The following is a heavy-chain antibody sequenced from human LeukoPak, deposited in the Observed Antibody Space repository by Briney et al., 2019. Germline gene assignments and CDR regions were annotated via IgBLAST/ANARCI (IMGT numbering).Heavy chain of an antibody. CDR2: INTNTGNP. Sequence: ASVKVSCKDSGYTFTSYAMNWVRQTPGQGLEWMGWINTNTGNPTYAQGFTGRFVFSLDTYVSTAYLQISSLKAEDTAVYYCARAPPVAGNWFDPWGQGTLVTVSS. J-gene: IGHJ5*02. V-gene: IGHV7-4-1*02. CDR1: GYTFTSYA. D-gene: IGHD6-19*01. CDR3: ARAPPVAGNWFDP.